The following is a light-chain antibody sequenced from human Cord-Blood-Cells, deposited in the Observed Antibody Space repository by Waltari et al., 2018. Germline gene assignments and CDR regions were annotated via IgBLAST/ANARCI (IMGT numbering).Light chain of an antibody. J-gene: IGKJ2*01. Sequence: DIVMTQSPDSLAVSLGERATINCKSSQSVLYSSNNQNYLAWYQQKPGQPPKLLIYWASTRESGVPDRVSGSGSGTDFTLTISSLQAEDVAVYYCQQYDSTPYTFGQGTKLEIK. V-gene: IGKV4-1*01. CDR2: WAS. CDR1: QSVLYSSNNQNY. CDR3: QQYDSTPYT.